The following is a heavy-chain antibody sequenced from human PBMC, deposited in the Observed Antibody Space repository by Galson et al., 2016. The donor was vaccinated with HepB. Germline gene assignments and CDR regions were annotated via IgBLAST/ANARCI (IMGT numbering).Heavy chain of an antibody. J-gene: IGHJ4*02. D-gene: IGHD1-26*01. CDR3: ARVGGSVGARYYDY. CDR2: IHHSGTT. Sequence: SETLSLTCTVSGGSISSDYYWGWIRQPPGKGLEWIANIHHSGTTYHNPSLKSRVTISVDTSKNQFSLKLRSVTAADTAVYYCARVGGSVGARYYDYWGQGILVTVS. V-gene: IGHV4-38-2*02. CDR1: GGSISSDYY.